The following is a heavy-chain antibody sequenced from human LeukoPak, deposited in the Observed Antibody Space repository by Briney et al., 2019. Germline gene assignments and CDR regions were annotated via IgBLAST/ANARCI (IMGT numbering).Heavy chain of an antibody. D-gene: IGHD4-11*01. V-gene: IGHV3-7*01. CDR3: ARDLGTATVHWFDP. CDR2: IKQDGSEK. CDR1: GFTLSSYW. Sequence: GGSLRLSCAASGFTLSSYWMSWVRQAPGKGLEWVANIKQDGSEKYYVDSVKGRFTISRDNAKNSLYLQMNSLRAEDTAVYYCARDLGTATVHWFDPWGQGTLVTVSS. J-gene: IGHJ5*02.